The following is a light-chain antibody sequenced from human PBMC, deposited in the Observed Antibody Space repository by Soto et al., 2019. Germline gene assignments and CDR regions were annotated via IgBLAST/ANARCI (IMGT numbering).Light chain of an antibody. V-gene: IGKV1-5*03. CDR2: KAS. J-gene: IGKJ4*01. Sequence: DIQMTQSPSTLSASVGDRVTITCRASQSISSWLAWYQQKPGKAPKLLIYKASRLHSGVSSRFSGSGSGTEFTLTISSLQSEDFAVYHCQQYDHWPLTFGGGTKVDIK. CDR1: QSISSW. CDR3: QQYDHWPLT.